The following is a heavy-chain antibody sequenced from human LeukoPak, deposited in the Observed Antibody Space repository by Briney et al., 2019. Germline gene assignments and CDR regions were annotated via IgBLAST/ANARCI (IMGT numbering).Heavy chain of an antibody. CDR3: VKGAVTTNYDHGMGV. CDR1: GFIFSNYG. D-gene: IGHD4-17*01. J-gene: IGHJ6*02. V-gene: IGHV3-30*18. CDR2: ISYGGSSV. Sequence: GGSLRLSCAASGFIFSNYGMHWVRQAPGKGLEWVAVISYGGSSVYYADSVKGRFTISRDNSENTLSLQMNSLRGEDTAVYFCVKGAVTTNYDHGMGVWGQGTTVTVSS.